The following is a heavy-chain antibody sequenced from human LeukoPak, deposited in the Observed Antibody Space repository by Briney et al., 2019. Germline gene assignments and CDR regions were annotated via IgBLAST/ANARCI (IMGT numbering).Heavy chain of an antibody. CDR3: AREWSIFGVVTLGY. D-gene: IGHD3-3*01. Sequence: GASVKVSCKASGGTFNNYAISWVRQAPGQGLEWMGWISAYNGNTNYAQKLQGRVTMTTDTSTSTAYMELRSLRSDDTAVYYCAREWSIFGVVTLGYWGQGTLVTVSS. CDR1: GGTFNNYA. J-gene: IGHJ4*02. V-gene: IGHV1-18*01. CDR2: ISAYNGNT.